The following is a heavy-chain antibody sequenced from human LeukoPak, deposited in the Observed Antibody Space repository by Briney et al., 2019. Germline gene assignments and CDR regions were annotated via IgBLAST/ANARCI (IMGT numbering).Heavy chain of an antibody. CDR3: ARERPPIVVVITTDRRDAFDI. Sequence: ASVKVSCKASGYTFTGYYMHWVRQAPGQGLEWMGWINPNSGGTNYAQKFQGRVTMTRDTSISTAYMELSRLRSDDTAVYYCARERPPIVVVITTDRRDAFDIWGQGTMVTVSS. V-gene: IGHV1-2*02. D-gene: IGHD3-22*01. J-gene: IGHJ3*02. CDR1: GYTFTGYY. CDR2: INPNSGGT.